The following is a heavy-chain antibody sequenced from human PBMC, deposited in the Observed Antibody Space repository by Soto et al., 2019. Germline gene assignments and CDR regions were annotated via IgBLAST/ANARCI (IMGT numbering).Heavy chain of an antibody. CDR3: ARDLLRWFGEYWFDP. J-gene: IGHJ5*02. V-gene: IGHV3-21*01. D-gene: IGHD3-10*01. CDR1: GFTFSSYS. Sequence: EVQLVESGGGLVKPGGSLRLSCAASGFTFSSYSMNWVRQAPGKGLEWVSSISSSSSYIYYADSVKGRFTISRDNAKNSLYLQMNSLRAEDTAVYYCARDLLRWFGEYWFDPWGQGTLVTVSS. CDR2: ISSSSSYI.